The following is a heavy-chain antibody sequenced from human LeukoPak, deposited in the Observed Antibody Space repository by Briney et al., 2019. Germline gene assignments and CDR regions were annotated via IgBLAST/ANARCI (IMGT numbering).Heavy chain of an antibody. D-gene: IGHD6-19*01. V-gene: IGHV4-61*02. CDR3: ARDSVVAVGSFDY. J-gene: IGHJ4*02. Sequence: PSETLSLTCTVSGGSISSGSYYWSWIRQPAGKGLEWIGRIYTSGSTNYNPSLKSRVTMSVDTSKNQFSLKLSSVTAADTAVYYCARDSVVAVGSFDYWGQGTLVTVSS. CDR2: IYTSGST. CDR1: GGSISSGSYY.